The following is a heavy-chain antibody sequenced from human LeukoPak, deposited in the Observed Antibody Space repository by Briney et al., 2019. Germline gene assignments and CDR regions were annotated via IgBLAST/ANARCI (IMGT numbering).Heavy chain of an antibody. V-gene: IGHV4-39*07. CDR3: ATVPSSSDYYYYYYMDV. CDR1: GASISGSGYY. J-gene: IGHJ6*03. Sequence: PSETLSLTCAVSGASISGSGYYWGWIRQPPGKGLEWIGNIYYSGSTYYNASLQSRVTISVDKSKNQFSLKLSPVTAADTAVYYCATVPSSSDYYYYYYMDVWGKGTTVTVSS. CDR2: IYYSGST. D-gene: IGHD6-6*01.